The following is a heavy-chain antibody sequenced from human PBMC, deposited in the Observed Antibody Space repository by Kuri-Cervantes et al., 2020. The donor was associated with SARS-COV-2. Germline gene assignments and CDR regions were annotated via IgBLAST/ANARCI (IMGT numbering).Heavy chain of an antibody. Sequence: SQTLSLTCAVSGYSLSSGYFWGWIRQPPGKGLEWIANIYYSGNSDYNPSFRSRVSVSVDTSKNQFSMRLTSVTAADTAMYYCARTGRDYYFDYWGQGTLVTVSS. D-gene: IGHD3-10*01. CDR1: GYSLSSGYF. CDR3: ARTGRDYYFDY. V-gene: IGHV4-38-2*01. CDR2: IYYSGNS. J-gene: IGHJ4*02.